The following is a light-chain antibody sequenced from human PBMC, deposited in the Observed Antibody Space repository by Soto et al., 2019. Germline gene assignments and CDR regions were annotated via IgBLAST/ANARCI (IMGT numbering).Light chain of an antibody. CDR2: GAS. CDR1: QSVSSSY. J-gene: IGKJ1*01. Sequence: EIVLTQSPGTLSLSPGERATLSCRASQSVSSSYLAWYQQKPGQAPRPLIYGASSRATGIPDRFSGSGSGTDFTLTISGLEPEDLAVYYCQQYGSSPSTFGQGTKVEIK. CDR3: QQYGSSPST. V-gene: IGKV3-20*01.